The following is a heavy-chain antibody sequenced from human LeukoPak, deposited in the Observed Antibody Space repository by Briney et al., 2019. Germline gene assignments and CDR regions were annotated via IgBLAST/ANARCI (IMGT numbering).Heavy chain of an antibody. J-gene: IGHJ6*03. CDR3: AKDFGGEYSTNLSPNMDV. CDR1: GFTFDDYG. Sequence: GGSLSLSCAASGFTFDDYGMTWVRKAPGKGLEWASGINWNGVSTCYADSVKGRFTIARDNAKNSLYLQMNSLRAEDTALYYCAKDFGGEYSTNLSPNMDVWGKGTTVTVSS. V-gene: IGHV3-20*04. D-gene: IGHD6-6*01. CDR2: INWNGVST.